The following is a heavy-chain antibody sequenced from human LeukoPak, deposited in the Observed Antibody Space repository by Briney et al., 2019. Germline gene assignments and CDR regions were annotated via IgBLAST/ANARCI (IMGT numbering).Heavy chain of an antibody. CDR1: GFTFSSFW. D-gene: IGHD4-23*01. CDR3: GRVFGGNPPFND. J-gene: IGHJ4*02. V-gene: IGHV3-74*03. CDR2: IKSDGSLT. Sequence: GGSLRLSCAASGFTFSSFWMHWVRQAPGKGLVWVSGIKSDGSLTKYADSVKGRFTISRDNAKNTLYLQMNSLRADDTAVYYCGRVFGGNPPFNDWGQGTLVTVSS.